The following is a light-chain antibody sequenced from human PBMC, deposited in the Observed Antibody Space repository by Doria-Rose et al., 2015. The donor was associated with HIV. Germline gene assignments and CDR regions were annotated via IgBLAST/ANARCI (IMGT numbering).Light chain of an antibody. J-gene: IGKJ2*01. V-gene: IGKV4-1*01. Sequence: DIQVTHSPAPVVASLGERSIVNCTASHGVFYSPKNRNYLAWYQQKPGQPPKLLIYWASVRESGVPDRFSGSGSGTDFTLTISSLQAEDVAIYYCHQYHNTQYTVGQGTKLESK. CDR3: HQYHNTQYT. CDR1: HGVFYSPKNRNY. CDR2: WAS.